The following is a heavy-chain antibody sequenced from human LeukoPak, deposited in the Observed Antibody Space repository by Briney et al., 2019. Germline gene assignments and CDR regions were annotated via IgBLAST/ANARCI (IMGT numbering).Heavy chain of an antibody. Sequence: GGSLRLSCAASGFTFSDYYMSWIRQAPGKGLEWVSYISSSGSTIYYADSVKGRFTISRNNAKNSLYLQMNSLRAEDTAVYYCARDPMTTEGYYYYYMDVWGKGTTVTVSS. V-gene: IGHV3-11*04. CDR1: GFTFSDYY. D-gene: IGHD4-11*01. J-gene: IGHJ6*03. CDR3: ARDPMTTEGYYYYYMDV. CDR2: ISSSGSTI.